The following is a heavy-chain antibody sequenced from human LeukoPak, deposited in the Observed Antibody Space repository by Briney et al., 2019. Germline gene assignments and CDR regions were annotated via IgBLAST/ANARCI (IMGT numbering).Heavy chain of an antibody. D-gene: IGHD3-10*01. CDR1: GYTFTGYY. V-gene: IGHV1-2*04. CDR2: INPNSGGT. Sequence: ASVKVSCKASGYTFTGYYMHWVRQAPGQGLEWMGWINPNSGGTNYAQKFQGWVTMTRDTSISTAYMELSRLRSDDTAVYYCARRAAHGSGSYYNVVGTWFDPWGQGTLVTVSS. CDR3: ARRAAHGSGSYYNVVGTWFDP. J-gene: IGHJ5*02.